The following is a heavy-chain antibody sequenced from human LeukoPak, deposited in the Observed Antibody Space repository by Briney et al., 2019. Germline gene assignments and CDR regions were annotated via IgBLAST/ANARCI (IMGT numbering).Heavy chain of an antibody. CDR2: IYYSGST. CDR1: GGSISSYY. CDR3: ARLRFLNYYYYGMDV. D-gene: IGHD3-3*01. J-gene: IGHJ6*02. Sequence: SETLSLTCTVSGGSISSYYWSWIRQPPGKGLEWIGYIYYSGSTNYNPSLKSRVTISVDTSKNQFSLKLSSVTVADTAVYYCARLRFLNYYYYGMDVWGQGTTVTVSS. V-gene: IGHV4-59*08.